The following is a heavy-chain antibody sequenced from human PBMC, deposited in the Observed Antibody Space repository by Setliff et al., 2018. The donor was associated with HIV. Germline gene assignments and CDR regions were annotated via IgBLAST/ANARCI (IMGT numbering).Heavy chain of an antibody. CDR2: ISVYNGHT. V-gene: IGHV1-18*01. Sequence: ASVKVSCKASGYSFTSYGFNWVRQAPGQGLEWMGWISVYNGHTNFAQKLQDRVTMTTDTSTSTAYMELRSLRSDDTAVYYCARAYDVLTGYFDYWGQGTLVTVS. J-gene: IGHJ4*02. CDR3: ARAYDVLTGYFDY. D-gene: IGHD3-9*01. CDR1: GYSFTSYG.